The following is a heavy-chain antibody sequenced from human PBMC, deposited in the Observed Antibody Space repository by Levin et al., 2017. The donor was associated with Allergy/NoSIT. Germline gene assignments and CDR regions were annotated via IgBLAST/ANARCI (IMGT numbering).Heavy chain of an antibody. Sequence: GGSLRLSCAASGFTFSNAWMSWVRQAPGKGLEWFGRIKSKTDGGTTDYAAPVKGRFTISRDDSKNTLYLQMNSLKTEDTAVYYCTTSGGGSGSYYASYYYDYYMDGWGKGTTVTVSS. CDR1: GFTFSNAW. CDR3: TTSGGGSGSYYASYYYDYYMDG. D-gene: IGHD3-10*01. J-gene: IGHJ6*03. V-gene: IGHV3-15*01. CDR2: IKSKTDGGTT.